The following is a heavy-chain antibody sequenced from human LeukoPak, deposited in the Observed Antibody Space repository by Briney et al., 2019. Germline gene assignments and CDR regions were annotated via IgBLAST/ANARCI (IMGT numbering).Heavy chain of an antibody. J-gene: IGHJ6*03. D-gene: IGHD3-3*01. CDR2: IYYSGST. CDR1: GGSISSSSYY. CDR3: ASSRLRFLEWLLYGGYYMDV. Sequence: SETLSLTCTVSGGSISSSSYYWGWIRQPPGKGLEWIGSIYYSGSTYYNPSLKSRVTISVDTSKNQFSLKLSSVTAADTAVYYCASSRLRFLEWLLYGGYYMDVWGKGTTVTVSS. V-gene: IGHV4-39*01.